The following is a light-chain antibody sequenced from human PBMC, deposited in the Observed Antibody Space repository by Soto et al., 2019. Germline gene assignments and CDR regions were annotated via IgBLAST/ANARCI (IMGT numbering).Light chain of an antibody. CDR3: QQSYSTSPIT. CDR2: AAS. CDR1: QGIRSA. V-gene: IGKV1-6*02. J-gene: IGKJ5*01. Sequence: AIRVTQSASSLSASLGDRVTITCWTSQGIRSALGWYQQKPGKVPKLLIYAASTLQSGVPSRFSGSGSGRDFTLTISSLQPEDFATYYCQQSYSTSPITFGQGTRLEIK.